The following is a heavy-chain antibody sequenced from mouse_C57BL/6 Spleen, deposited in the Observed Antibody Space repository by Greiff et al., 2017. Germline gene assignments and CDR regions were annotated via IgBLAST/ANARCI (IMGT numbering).Heavy chain of an antibody. J-gene: IGHJ2*01. CDR3: ARENYFDC. V-gene: IGHV5-6*01. CDR2: ISSGGSYT. CDR1: GFTFSSYG. Sequence: EVKLMESGGDLVKPGGSLKLSCAASGFTFSSYGMSWVRQTPDKRLEWVATISSGGSYTYYPDSVKGRFTISRDNAKNTLYLQMSSLKSEDTAMYYYARENYFDCWGQGTTLTVSS.